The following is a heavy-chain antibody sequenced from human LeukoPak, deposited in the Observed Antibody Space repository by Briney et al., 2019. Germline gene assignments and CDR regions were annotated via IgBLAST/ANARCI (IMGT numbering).Heavy chain of an antibody. D-gene: IGHD2-21*02. Sequence: SETLSLTCTVYNGAISSYYWSWVRQPPGQGLEWIGSIYYSGGSNYNPSLKSRVTISVDPSKRQFSLKLTSVTAADTAVYYCARGRRNDYYFDLWGQGTLVTVSS. V-gene: IGHV4-59*01. J-gene: IGHJ4*02. CDR2: IYYSGGS. CDR1: NGAISSYY. CDR3: ARGRRNDYYFDL.